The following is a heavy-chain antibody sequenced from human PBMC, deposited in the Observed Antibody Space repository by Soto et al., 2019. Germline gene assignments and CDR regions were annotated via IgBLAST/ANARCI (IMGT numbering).Heavy chain of an antibody. CDR3: ARRDYAIDS. J-gene: IGHJ4*02. CDR1: GDSVTTGSYY. V-gene: IGHV4-61*03. D-gene: IGHD4-17*01. CDR2: ICYSGST. Sequence: QLQESGPGLVKPSETLSLTCKVSGDSVTTGSYYWTWIRQPPGMGLEGIGYICYSGSTNYNPSLASRATIFADKSGSPFSLNLTSVTADATAVYYCARRDYAIDSWGRGTLVTVSS.